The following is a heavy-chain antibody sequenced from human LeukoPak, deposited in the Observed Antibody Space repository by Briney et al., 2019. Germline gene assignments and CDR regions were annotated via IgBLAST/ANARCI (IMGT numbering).Heavy chain of an antibody. CDR2: INTNTGNP. CDR3: ARAGAAYYDFWSGYYLGDY. Sequence: ASVKVSCKASGYAFTSYYMHWVRQAPGQGLEWMGWINTNTGNPTYAQGFTGRFVFSLDTSVSTAYLQISSLKAEDTAVYYCARAGAAYYDFWSGYYLGDYWGQGTLVTVSS. CDR1: GYAFTSYY. D-gene: IGHD3-3*01. V-gene: IGHV7-4-1*02. J-gene: IGHJ4*02.